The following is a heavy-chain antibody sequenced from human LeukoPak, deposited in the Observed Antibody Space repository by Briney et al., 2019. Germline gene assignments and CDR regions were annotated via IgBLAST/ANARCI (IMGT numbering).Heavy chain of an antibody. D-gene: IGHD3-10*01. Sequence: GGTLRLSCAASGFTFSSYGMSWVRQAPGKGLEWVSAISGSGGSTYYADSVKGRFTISRDNSKNTLYLQMNSLRAEDTAVYYCARSRSGYYMDVWGKGTTVTVSS. CDR1: GFTFSSYG. CDR2: ISGSGGST. V-gene: IGHV3-23*01. CDR3: ARSRSGYYMDV. J-gene: IGHJ6*03.